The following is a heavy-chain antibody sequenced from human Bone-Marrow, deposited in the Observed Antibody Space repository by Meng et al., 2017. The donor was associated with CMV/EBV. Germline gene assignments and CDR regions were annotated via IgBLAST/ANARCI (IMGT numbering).Heavy chain of an antibody. Sequence: SVKVSCKASGGTFSSYAISWVRQAPGQGLEWMGGIIPIFGTANYAQKFQGRVTITTDESTSTAYMELSSLRSEDTAVYYCARFTYSSRWSGDYWGQGTLVTVSS. D-gene: IGHD6-19*01. V-gene: IGHV1-69*05. CDR1: GGTFSSYA. CDR2: IIPIFGTA. CDR3: ARFTYSSRWSGDY. J-gene: IGHJ4*02.